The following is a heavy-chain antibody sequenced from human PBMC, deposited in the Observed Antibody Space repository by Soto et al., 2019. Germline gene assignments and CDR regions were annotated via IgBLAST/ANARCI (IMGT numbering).Heavy chain of an antibody. V-gene: IGHV1-8*01. CDR1: GYTLTSYD. J-gene: IGHJ4*02. CDR2: MNPNSGNT. D-gene: IGHD3-16*02. CDR3: ARGRYDYVWGSYRYFDY. Sequence: GSSVKVSFKASGYTLTSYDINLLRHATVQVLEWMGWMNPNSGNTGYAQKFQGRVTMTRNTSISTAYMELSSLRSEDTAVYYCARGRYDYVWGSYRYFDYWGQGTLVTVSS.